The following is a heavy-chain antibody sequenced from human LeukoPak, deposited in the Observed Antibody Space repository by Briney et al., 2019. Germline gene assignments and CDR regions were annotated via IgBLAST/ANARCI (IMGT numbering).Heavy chain of an antibody. CDR2: IYYTGST. V-gene: IGHV4-30-4*07. J-gene: IGHJ5*02. CDR3: ARNVRLGSGELSFAPFKNWFDP. CDR1: GGSISRSGYS. D-gene: IGHD3-16*02. Sequence: SETLSLTCAVSGGSISRSGYSWSWIRQPPGKGLDWIAYIYYTGSTYYNPSLKSRVTISLDTSKNQFSLQLNSVTPEDTAVYYCARNVRLGSGELSFAPFKNWFDPWGQGTLVTVSS.